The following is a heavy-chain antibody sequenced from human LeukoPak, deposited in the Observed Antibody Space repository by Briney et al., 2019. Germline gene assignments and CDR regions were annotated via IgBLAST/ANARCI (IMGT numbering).Heavy chain of an antibody. J-gene: IGHJ4*02. V-gene: IGHV3-30*18. D-gene: IGHD4-23*01. Sequence: GGSLRLSCAASGFTVSSNYMSWVRQAPGKGLEWVAVISYDGSNKYYGDSVKGRFTISRDNSKNTLYLQMNSLRVDDTAVYYCANLLRWEPYWGQGTLVTVSS. CDR1: GFTVSSNY. CDR3: ANLLRWEPY. CDR2: ISYDGSNK.